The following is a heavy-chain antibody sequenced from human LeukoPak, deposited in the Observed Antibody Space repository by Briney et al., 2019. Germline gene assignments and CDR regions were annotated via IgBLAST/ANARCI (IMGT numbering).Heavy chain of an antibody. CDR3: ARVHYYDSSGYYYFDY. CDR2: INKDGSGK. V-gene: IGHV3-7*01. CDR1: GFTFSNYW. D-gene: IGHD3-22*01. J-gene: IGHJ4*02. Sequence: RGSLRLSCVFSGFTFSNYWMKWVRQAPGKGLEWVASINKDGSGKYSVDSVKDRVTISRDNSKNTLYLQMNSLRAEDTAVYYCARVHYYDSSGYYYFDYWGQGTLVTVSS.